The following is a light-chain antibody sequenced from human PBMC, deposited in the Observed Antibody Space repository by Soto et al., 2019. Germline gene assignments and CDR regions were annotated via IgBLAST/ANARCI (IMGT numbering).Light chain of an antibody. V-gene: IGKV3-20*01. J-gene: IGKJ5*01. CDR3: QQVHDYPLT. Sequence: EIVLTQSPGTLSLSPGERATLSCRASQSVSSSYLAWYQQKPGQAPRLLIYGASSRATGIPDRFSGSGSGTDFTLTISSLQPEDFATHYCQQVHDYPLTFGQGTRLE. CDR1: QSVSSSY. CDR2: GAS.